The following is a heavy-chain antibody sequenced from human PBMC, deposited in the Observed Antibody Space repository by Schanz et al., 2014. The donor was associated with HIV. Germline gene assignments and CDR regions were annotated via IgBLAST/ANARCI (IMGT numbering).Heavy chain of an antibody. D-gene: IGHD3-10*01. CDR1: GFSFDTFG. CDR3: ARGFQGFDY. J-gene: IGHJ4*02. CDR2: ISYDGRNK. Sequence: QEQLVESGGGVVQPGRSLRLSCAGSGFSFDTFGIHWVRQAPGKGLEWLAVISYDGRNKKFANSVKGRFTISRDNSKNTLYLQMNSLRAEDTSVYYCARGFQGFDYWGQGTLVTVSS. V-gene: IGHV3-30*03.